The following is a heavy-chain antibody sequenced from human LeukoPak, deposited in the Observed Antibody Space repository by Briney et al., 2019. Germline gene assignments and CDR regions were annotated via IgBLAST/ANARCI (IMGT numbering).Heavy chain of an antibody. J-gene: IGHJ4*02. CDR3: AKDEGYCSGGSCAG. V-gene: IGHV3-23*01. CDR1: GFTFSSYA. D-gene: IGHD2-15*01. Sequence: PGGSLRLSCAASGFTFSSYAMSWVRQAPGKGLEWVSAISGSGGSTYYADSVKGRFTISRDNSKNTLYLQTNSLRAEDTAVYYCAKDEGYCSGGSCAGWGQGTLVTVSS. CDR2: ISGSGGST.